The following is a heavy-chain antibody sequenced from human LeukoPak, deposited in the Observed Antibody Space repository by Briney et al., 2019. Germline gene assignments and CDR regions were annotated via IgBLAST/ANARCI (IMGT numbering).Heavy chain of an antibody. J-gene: IGHJ6*03. Sequence: ASVTVSFKASGYTFTSYDINWVRQATGQGLEWMGWMNPNSGNTGYAQKFQGRVAITRNTSISTAYMELSSLRSEDTAVYYCARTHGYYYYYYMDVWGKGTTVTVSS. CDR3: ARTHGYYYYYYMDV. V-gene: IGHV1-8*03. CDR1: GYTFTSYD. CDR2: MNPNSGNT. D-gene: IGHD5-24*01.